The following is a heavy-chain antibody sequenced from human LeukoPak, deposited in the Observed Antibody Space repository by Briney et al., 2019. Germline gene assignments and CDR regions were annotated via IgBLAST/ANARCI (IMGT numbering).Heavy chain of an antibody. CDR3: ARSENKQQLPEGWFGP. J-gene: IGHJ5*02. CDR2: IYYSGST. V-gene: IGHV4-31*03. CDR1: GGSISSGGYY. D-gene: IGHD6-13*01. Sequence: PSETLSLTCTVSGGSISSGGYYWSWIRQHPGKGLEWIGYIYYSGSTYYNPSLKSRVTISVDTSKNQFSLKLSSVTAADTAVYYCARSENKQQLPEGWFGPWGQGTLVTVSS.